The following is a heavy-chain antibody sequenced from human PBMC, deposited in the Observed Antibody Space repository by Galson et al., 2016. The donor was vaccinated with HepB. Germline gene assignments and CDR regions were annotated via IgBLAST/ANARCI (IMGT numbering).Heavy chain of an antibody. CDR2: ISGSGGNT. D-gene: IGHD3-3*01. V-gene: IGHV3-23*01. CDR3: ARARGFYDAFNI. J-gene: IGHJ3*02. CDR1: GFMFSSYA. Sequence: SLRLSCAASGFMFSSYAMAWVRQAPGKGLEWVSTISGSGGNTFYPDSVKGRFTISRDNSLNTVSLRISSLRAEDTAVYFCARARGFYDAFNIWGPGTAVTASS.